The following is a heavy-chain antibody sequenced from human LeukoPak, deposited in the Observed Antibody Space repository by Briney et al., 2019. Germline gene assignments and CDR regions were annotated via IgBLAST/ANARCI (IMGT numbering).Heavy chain of an antibody. CDR1: GFAFSTYA. CDR3: VKMECGGTRCYGNC. Sequence: GGSLRLSCSASGFAFSTYAMHWVRQAPGKRLEYVSDISSNGGSTYYADSVKGRFTISRDNSKNTLYLQMSSLRAEDTAVYYCVKMECGGTRCYGNCWGQGTLVTVSS. D-gene: IGHD2-2*01. V-gene: IGHV3-64D*06. J-gene: IGHJ4*02. CDR2: ISSNGGST.